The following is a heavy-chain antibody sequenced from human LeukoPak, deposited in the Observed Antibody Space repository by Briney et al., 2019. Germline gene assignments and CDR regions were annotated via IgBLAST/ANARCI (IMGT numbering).Heavy chain of an antibody. CDR2: IYHSGST. V-gene: IGHV4-30-2*01. CDR1: GGSISSGGYS. D-gene: IGHD3-10*01. CDR3: ARTGRGWFDP. Sequence: PSQPLSLSCAVSGGSISSGGYSWSWIRQPPGKGLEWIGYIYHSGSTYYNPSLKSRVTISVDRSKNQFSLKLSSVTAADTAVYYCARTGRGWFDPWGQGTLVTVSS. J-gene: IGHJ5*02.